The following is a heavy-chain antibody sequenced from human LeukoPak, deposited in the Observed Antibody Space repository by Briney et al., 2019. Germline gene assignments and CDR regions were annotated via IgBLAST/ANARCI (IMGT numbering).Heavy chain of an antibody. CDR3: AKCSESYGNDAFDI. J-gene: IGHJ3*02. CDR2: IRGGGAYP. CDR1: GFIFSNFA. Sequence: AGGSLRLSCGASGFIFSNFAMSWVRQAPGKGPEWVSSIRGGGAYPHYADSVKGRFTISRDNSKNTLYPQMNSLRADDTAIYYCAKCSESYGNDAFDIWGQGTMVTVSS. V-gene: IGHV3-23*01. D-gene: IGHD5-18*01.